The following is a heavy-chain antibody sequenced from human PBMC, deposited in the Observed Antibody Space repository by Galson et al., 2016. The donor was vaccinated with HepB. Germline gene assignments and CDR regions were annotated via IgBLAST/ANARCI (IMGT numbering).Heavy chain of an antibody. CDR3: AHTPASAGINF. V-gene: IGHV1-3*01. D-gene: IGHD6-13*01. J-gene: IGHJ4*02. Sequence: SVKVSCKASGYSFTNNVIHWVRQAPGQRLEWMGWINAGNGVTKYSQKFQGRLTITKDTSKNQVVLTLTNMDPVDTATYYCAHTPASAGINFWGQGTLVIVSS. CDR2: INAGNGVT. CDR1: GYSFTNNV.